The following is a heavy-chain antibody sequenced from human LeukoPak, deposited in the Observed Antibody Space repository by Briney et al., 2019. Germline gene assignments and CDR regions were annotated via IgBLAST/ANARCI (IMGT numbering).Heavy chain of an antibody. D-gene: IGHD6-19*01. CDR3: ARDGLPGYSSGWYANDAFDI. CDR1: GFTFSSYR. J-gene: IGHJ3*02. CDR2: IKQDGSEK. Sequence: GGSLRLSCAASGFTFSSYRMSWVRQAPGKGLEWVANIKQDGSEKYYVDSVKGRFTISRDNAKNSLYLQMNSLRAEDTAVYYCARDGLPGYSSGWYANDAFDIWGQGTMVTVSS. V-gene: IGHV3-7*01.